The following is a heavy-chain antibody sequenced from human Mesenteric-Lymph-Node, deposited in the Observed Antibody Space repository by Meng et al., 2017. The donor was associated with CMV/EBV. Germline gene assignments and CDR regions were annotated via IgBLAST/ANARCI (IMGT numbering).Heavy chain of an antibody. V-gene: IGHV3-23*01. CDR3: AKDSRLLWFGELYQMDAFDI. Sequence: GGSLRLSCAASGFTFSSYAMSWVRQAPGKGLEWVSAISGSGGSTYYADSVKGRFTISRDNSKNTLYLQMNSLRAEDTAVYYCAKDSRLLWFGELYQMDAFDIWGQGTMVTVSS. CDR1: GFTFSSYA. J-gene: IGHJ3*02. CDR2: ISGSGGST. D-gene: IGHD3-10*01.